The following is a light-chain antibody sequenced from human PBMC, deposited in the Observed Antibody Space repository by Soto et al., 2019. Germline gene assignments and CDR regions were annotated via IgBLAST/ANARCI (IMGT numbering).Light chain of an antibody. CDR2: GNT. CDR3: QTYDSSLSGLYV. CDR1: SSNIGAGSD. J-gene: IGLJ1*01. Sequence: QSALTQQPSISGAPGQRVTISCTGSSSNIGAGSDVHWYHQLPGTAPKLLIYGNTNRPSGVPDRFSGSKSGTSASLAIAGLQTEDEGDYYCQTYDSSLSGLYVFGTGTKV. V-gene: IGLV1-40*01.